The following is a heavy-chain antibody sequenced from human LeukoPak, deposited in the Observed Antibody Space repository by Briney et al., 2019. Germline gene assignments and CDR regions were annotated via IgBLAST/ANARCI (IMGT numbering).Heavy chain of an antibody. J-gene: IGHJ5*02. CDR3: ARGHTAMVTWFDP. Sequence: GGSLRLSCAASGFTFSSYAMTWVRQAPGKGLEWVSSFSFNGESTYYADSAKGRFTISRDNSKNSLYLQMNSLRAEDTAVYYCARGHTAMVTWFDPWGQGTLVTVSS. CDR2: FSFNGEST. CDR1: GFTFSSYA. D-gene: IGHD5-18*01. V-gene: IGHV3-23*01.